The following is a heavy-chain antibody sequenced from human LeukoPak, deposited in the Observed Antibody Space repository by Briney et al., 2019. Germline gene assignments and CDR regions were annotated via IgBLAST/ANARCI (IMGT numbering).Heavy chain of an antibody. Sequence: GGSLRLSCAASGFTFSSYWMHWVRQAPGKGLVWVSRIDNDGRGTSYADSVKGRFTISRDDAKNSLYLQMNSLRAEDTAVYYCARDRGVVRVFDYWGQGTLVTVSS. CDR1: GFTFSSYW. V-gene: IGHV3-74*01. CDR3: ARDRGVVRVFDY. CDR2: IDNDGRGT. J-gene: IGHJ4*02. D-gene: IGHD4-23*01.